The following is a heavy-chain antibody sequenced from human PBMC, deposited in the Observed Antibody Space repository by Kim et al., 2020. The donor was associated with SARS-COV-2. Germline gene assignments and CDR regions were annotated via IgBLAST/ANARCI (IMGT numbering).Heavy chain of an antibody. CDR3: ARHGDIGDRFKGYGMDV. Sequence: SETLSLTCTVSGGSISSSSYYWGWIRQPPGKGLEWIGSIYYSGSTYYNPSLKSRVTISVDTSKNQFSLKLSSVTAADTAVYYCARHGDIGDRFKGYGMDVWGQGTTVTVSS. CDR1: GGSISSSSYY. CDR2: IYYSGST. V-gene: IGHV4-39*01. D-gene: IGHD3-9*01. J-gene: IGHJ6*02.